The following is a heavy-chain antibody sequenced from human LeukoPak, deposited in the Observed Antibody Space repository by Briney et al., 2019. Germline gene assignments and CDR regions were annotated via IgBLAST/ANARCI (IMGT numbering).Heavy chain of an antibody. J-gene: IGHJ4*02. CDR3: ARDRLPVDY. CDR2: ITSGRTT. V-gene: IGHV3-48*01. CDR1: GFTFSSYS. Sequence: QSGGSLRLSCAASGFTFSSYSMTWVRQAPGKGLEWVSCITSGRTTYYADSVKGRFTISRDNAKNSLYLQMNSLRAEDTAVYYCARDRLPVDYWGQGTLVTVSS.